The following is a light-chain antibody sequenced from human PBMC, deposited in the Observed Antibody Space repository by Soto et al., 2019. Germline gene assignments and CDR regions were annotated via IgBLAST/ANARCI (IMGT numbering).Light chain of an antibody. CDR2: SAS. Sequence: IHFTQSPSVLSASVGDTVSITCRASQALSNYLALYQQKPGKAPDLLIYSASTLQRGVPSRFSGSGSETEFSLTIRALQPEDFATYYCQQLNRYPLTFGGGTKVDI. CDR3: QQLNRYPLT. V-gene: IGKV1-9*01. J-gene: IGKJ4*01. CDR1: QALSNY.